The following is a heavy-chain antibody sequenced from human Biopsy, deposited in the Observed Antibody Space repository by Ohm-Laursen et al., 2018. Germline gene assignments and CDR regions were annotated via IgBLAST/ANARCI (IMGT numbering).Heavy chain of an antibody. D-gene: IGHD2-21*02. J-gene: IGHJ6*02. CDR1: GFTFDDYA. CDR2: ISWNSDTI. V-gene: IGHV3-9*01. CDR3: VKDNGYGPLLQNLYHGKDV. Sequence: SLRLSCTAFGFTFDDYAMHWVRQAPAKGLEWVSGISWNSDTIGYADSVKGRFTISRDNAKNSLYLQMNSLGAEDTALYYCVKDNGYGPLLQNLYHGKDVRGQGTTVTVSS.